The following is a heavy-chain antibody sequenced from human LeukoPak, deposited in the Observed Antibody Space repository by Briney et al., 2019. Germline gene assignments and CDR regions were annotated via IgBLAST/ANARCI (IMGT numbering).Heavy chain of an antibody. CDR1: GGIFSSYA. CDR3: ASRNAYYYDSSGYWLLDY. D-gene: IGHD3-22*01. Sequence: SVKVSCKASGGIFSSYAISWVRQAPGQGLEWMGGIIPIFGTANYAQKFQGRVTITTDESTSTAYMELSSLRSEDTAVYYCASRNAYYYDSSGYWLLDYWGQGTLVTVSS. V-gene: IGHV1-69*05. J-gene: IGHJ4*02. CDR2: IIPIFGTA.